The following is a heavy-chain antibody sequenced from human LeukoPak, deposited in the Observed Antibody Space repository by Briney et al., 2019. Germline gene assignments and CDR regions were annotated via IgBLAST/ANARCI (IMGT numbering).Heavy chain of an antibody. J-gene: IGHJ6*03. D-gene: IGHD2-21*01. Sequence: GGSLRLSCTASGFRFGGYSIHWVRQAPGKGLEWPSYISVSGTKHADSVMGRVTVSRDDAKNSLYLQMNGLRAEDTAVYYCARIRGLTLPISYMDVWGKGTTVTVSS. CDR3: ARIRGLTLPISYMDV. CDR2: ISVSGT. V-gene: IGHV3-48*04. CDR1: GFRFGGYS.